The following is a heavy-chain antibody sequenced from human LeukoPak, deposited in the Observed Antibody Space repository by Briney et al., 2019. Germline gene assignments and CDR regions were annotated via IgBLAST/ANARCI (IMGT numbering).Heavy chain of an antibody. J-gene: IGHJ4*01. D-gene: IGHD3-16*01. V-gene: IGHV4-39*01. Sequence: SGTLSLTCTVSSGSFSSSSYFCGWIRQSPGMGLEWIATINYSGTTYYNPSLKSRVTTSVDTSRNQFSLKLTSVTAADTAVYYCGSQRGGVQVWGDWGQGALVTVSS. CDR2: INYSGTT. CDR1: SGSFSSSSYF. CDR3: GSQRGGVQVWGD.